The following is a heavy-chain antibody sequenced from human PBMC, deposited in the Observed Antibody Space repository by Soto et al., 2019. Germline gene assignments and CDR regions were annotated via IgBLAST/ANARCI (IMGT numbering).Heavy chain of an antibody. J-gene: IGHJ6*02. D-gene: IGHD3-3*01. CDR1: GYTFTSYG. Sequence: ASVKVSCTASGYTFTSYGISWVRQAPGQGLEWMGWISAYNGNTNYAQKLQGRVTMTTDTSTSTAYMELRSLRSDDTAVYYCARVRFLEWLLYGYYGMDVWGQGTTVTVSS. CDR3: ARVRFLEWLLYGYYGMDV. CDR2: ISAYNGNT. V-gene: IGHV1-18*01.